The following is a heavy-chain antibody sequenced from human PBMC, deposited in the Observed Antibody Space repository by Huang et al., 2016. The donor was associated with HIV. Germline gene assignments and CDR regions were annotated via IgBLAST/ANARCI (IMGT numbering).Heavy chain of an antibody. D-gene: IGHD3-10*01. CDR2: ISYDGSNK. Sequence: QVQLVESGGGVVQPGKSLRLSCAASGFTFSTYAMHWVRQAPGKGLGWVVVISYDGSNKYYADSVKGRFTISRDNAKNTLYLQMNSLRREDTAVYYCARRPLYFYYMDVWGNGTTVTVSS. CDR3: ARRPLYFYYMDV. CDR1: GFTFSTYA. V-gene: IGHV3-30-3*01. J-gene: IGHJ6*03.